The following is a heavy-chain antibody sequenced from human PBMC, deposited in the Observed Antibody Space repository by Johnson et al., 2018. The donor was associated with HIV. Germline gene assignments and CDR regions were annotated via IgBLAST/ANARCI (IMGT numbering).Heavy chain of an antibody. CDR2: IKQDGSQK. CDR3: ARDLPYCSGGFCQTDGFDI. D-gene: IGHD2-15*01. J-gene: IGHJ3*02. Sequence: EVQLLESGGGVVQPGRSLRLSCAASGFTFSSYGMHWVRQAPGKGLEWVANIKQDGSQKYYVDSVKGRFTISRDNAKNSLYLQMNSLRAEDTAVYYCARDLPYCSGGFCQTDGFDIWGQGTMVIVSS. CDR1: GFTFSSYG. V-gene: IGHV3-7*05.